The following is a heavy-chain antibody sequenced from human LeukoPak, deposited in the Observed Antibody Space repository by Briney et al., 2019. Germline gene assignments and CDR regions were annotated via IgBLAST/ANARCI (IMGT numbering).Heavy chain of an antibody. CDR1: GGTFSSYA. CDR3: ASVGRGTAGLGMDV. CDR2: IIPIFGTA. D-gene: IGHD1-1*01. V-gene: IGHV1-69*06. J-gene: IGHJ6*04. Sequence: SSVKVSCKASGGTFSSYAISWVRQAPGQGLEWMGGIIPIFGTANYAQKFQGRVTIIADKSTSTAYMELSSLRSEDTAVYYCASVGRGTAGLGMDVWGKGTTVTVSS.